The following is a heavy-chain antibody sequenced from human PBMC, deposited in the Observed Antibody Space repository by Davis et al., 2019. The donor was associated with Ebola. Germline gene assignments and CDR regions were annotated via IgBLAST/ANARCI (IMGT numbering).Heavy chain of an antibody. CDR2: ISYDGSNK. V-gene: IGHV3-30*03. CDR3: AIYDYGDY. J-gene: IGHJ4*02. CDR1: GFTFSSYG. Sequence: PGGSLRLSCAASGFTFSSYGMHWVRQAPGKGLEWVAVISYDGSNKYYADSVKGRFTISRDNSKNTLYLQMNSLRAEDTAVYYCAIYDYGDYWGQGTLVTVSS.